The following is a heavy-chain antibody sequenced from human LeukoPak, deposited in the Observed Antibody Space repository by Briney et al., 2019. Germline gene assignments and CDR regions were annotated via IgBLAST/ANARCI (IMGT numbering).Heavy chain of an antibody. Sequence: PGGSLRLSCAASGFTFSKYAMSWVRQAPGKGLEWVSGISWNSGSIGYADSVKGRFTISRDNAKNSLYLQMNSLRAEDTALYYCAKDANYYGSGSYDYWGQGTLVTVSS. CDR2: ISWNSGSI. V-gene: IGHV3-9*01. J-gene: IGHJ4*02. CDR1: GFTFSKYA. CDR3: AKDANYYGSGSYDY. D-gene: IGHD3-10*01.